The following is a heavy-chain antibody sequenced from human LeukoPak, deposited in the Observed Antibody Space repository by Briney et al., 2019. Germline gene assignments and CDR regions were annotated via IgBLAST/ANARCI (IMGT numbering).Heavy chain of an antibody. Sequence: GGSLRLSCAASGFTFDDYAMHWVRQAPGKGLEWVSGISWNSGSIGYADSVKGRFTISGDNAKNSLYLQMNSLRAEDTALYYCAKDMRELRASRYYYYGMDVWGQGTTVTVSS. CDR2: ISWNSGSI. CDR3: AKDMRELRASRYYYYGMDV. D-gene: IGHD1-26*01. CDR1: GFTFDDYA. V-gene: IGHV3-9*01. J-gene: IGHJ6*02.